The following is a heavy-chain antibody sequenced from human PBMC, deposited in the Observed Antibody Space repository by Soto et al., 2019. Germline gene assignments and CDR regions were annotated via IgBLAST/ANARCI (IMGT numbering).Heavy chain of an antibody. J-gene: IGHJ4*02. CDR3: ARDGLEWLLCPGY. D-gene: IGHD3-3*01. CDR2: ISAYNGNT. V-gene: IGHV1-18*01. CDR1: GYTFTSYG. Sequence: ASVKVSCKASGYTFTSYGISWVRQAPGQGLEWMGWISAYNGNTNYAQKLQGRVTMTTDTPTRTAYMELRSLGSDDTVEYYCARDGLEWLLCPGYWGQGTLVTVSS.